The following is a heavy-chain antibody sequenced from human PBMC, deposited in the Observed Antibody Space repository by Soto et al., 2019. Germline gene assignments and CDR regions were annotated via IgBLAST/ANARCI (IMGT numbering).Heavy chain of an antibody. CDR1: GGSISSYY. Sequence: SETLSLTCTVSGGSISSYYWSWIRQPPGKGLEWIGYIYYSGSTNYNPSLKSRVTISVDTSKNQFSLKLSSVTAADTAVYYCARGSLTIFGVVSRRYNWFDPWGQGTLVTGSS. D-gene: IGHD3-3*01. V-gene: IGHV4-59*01. CDR2: IYYSGST. CDR3: ARGSLTIFGVVSRRYNWFDP. J-gene: IGHJ5*02.